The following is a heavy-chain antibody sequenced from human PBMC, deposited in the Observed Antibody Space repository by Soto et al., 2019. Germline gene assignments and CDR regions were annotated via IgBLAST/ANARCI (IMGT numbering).Heavy chain of an antibody. CDR1: GFTFSSYE. J-gene: IGHJ6*02. Sequence: GGSLRLSCAASGFTFSSYEMNWVRQAPGKGLEWVSYISSSGSTIYYADSVNGRFTISRDNAKNSLYLQMNSLRAEDTAVYYCARDRYDILTGYYYYGMDVWGQGTTVTVSS. CDR3: ARDRYDILTGYYYYGMDV. V-gene: IGHV3-48*03. D-gene: IGHD3-9*01. CDR2: ISSSGSTI.